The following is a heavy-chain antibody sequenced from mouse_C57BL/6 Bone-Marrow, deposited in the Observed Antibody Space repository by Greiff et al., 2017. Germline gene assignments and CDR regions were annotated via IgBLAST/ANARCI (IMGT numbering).Heavy chain of an antibody. Sequence: VKLVESGAELVKPGASVQMSCKASGYTFTTYPIEWMKQNHGKSLEWIGNFHPYNDDTKYNEKFKGKATLTVEKSSSTVYLELSRLTSDDSAVYYCARGGNYGGYYFDYWGQGTTLTVSS. V-gene: IGHV1-47*01. CDR2: FHPYNDDT. CDR3: ARGGNYGGYYFDY. J-gene: IGHJ2*01. CDR1: GYTFTTYP. D-gene: IGHD2-1*01.